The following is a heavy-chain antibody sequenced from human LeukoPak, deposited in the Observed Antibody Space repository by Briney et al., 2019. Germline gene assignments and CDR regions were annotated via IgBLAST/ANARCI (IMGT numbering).Heavy chain of an antibody. V-gene: IGHV1-69*13. D-gene: IGHD1-26*01. CDR1: GGTFSSYA. Sequence: ASVKVSCKASGGTFSSYAISWVRQAPGQGLEWMGGIIPIFGTANYAQKFQGRVTITADESTSTAYMELSSLRSEDTAVYYCAADPVGATTSNYWGQGTLVTVSS. CDR2: IIPIFGTA. J-gene: IGHJ4*02. CDR3: AADPVGATTSNY.